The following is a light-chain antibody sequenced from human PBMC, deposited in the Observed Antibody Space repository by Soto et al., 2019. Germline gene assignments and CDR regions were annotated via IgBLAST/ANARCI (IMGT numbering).Light chain of an antibody. CDR3: QQYNSYSYT. J-gene: IGKJ2*01. CDR1: QSISSW. V-gene: IGKV1-5*03. Sequence: DIQMTQSPSTLSASVGDRVTITCRASQSISSWLAWYQQKPGKAPKLLIYKASSLESVVPSRFSGSGSGTEFTLTISRLQPDAFATYYLQQYNSYSYTFGQGTKLEIK. CDR2: KAS.